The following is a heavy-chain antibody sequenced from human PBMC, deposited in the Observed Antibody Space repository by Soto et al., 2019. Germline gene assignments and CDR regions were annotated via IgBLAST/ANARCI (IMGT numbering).Heavy chain of an antibody. D-gene: IGHD2-15*01. CDR1: GGSISSGDYY. CDR3: ARVVVVVVAATPDWFDP. V-gene: IGHV4-30-4*01. J-gene: IGHJ5*02. Sequence: PSETLSLTCTVSGGSISSGDYYWSWIRQPPGKGLEWIGYIYYSGSTYYNPSLKSRVTISVDTSKNQFSLKLSSVTAADTAVYYCARVVVVVVAATPDWFDPRGQGTLVTV. CDR2: IYYSGST.